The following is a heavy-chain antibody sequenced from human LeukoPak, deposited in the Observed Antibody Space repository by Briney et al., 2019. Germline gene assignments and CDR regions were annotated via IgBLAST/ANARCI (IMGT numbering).Heavy chain of an antibody. CDR2: IWYDGSNK. Sequence: GGSLRLSCAPPGFTSSSYGMHWVRQAPHKGLEWVAHIWYDGSNKFYAVSVKGRFRISRDNSKNTLYLQMNSLRAEDTAVYYRARAPPFYSKNYLVYYFDYWGQGTLVTVSS. CDR3: ARAPPFYSKNYLVYYFDY. V-gene: IGHV3-33*01. CDR1: GFTSSSYG. D-gene: IGHD6-13*01. J-gene: IGHJ4*02.